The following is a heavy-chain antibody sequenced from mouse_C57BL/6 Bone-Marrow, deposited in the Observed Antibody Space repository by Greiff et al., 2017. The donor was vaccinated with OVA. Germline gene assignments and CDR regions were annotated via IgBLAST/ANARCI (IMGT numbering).Heavy chain of an antibody. CDR1: AYTFPSYG. J-gene: IGHJ4*01. D-gene: IGHD1-1*01. Sequence: GAGLPSPGAPVRLSGRALAYTFPSYGISGWKRRIGRGLGWMGEIYPRSGNTYYNGKFKGNATLTADKSSSTAYMELRSLTSEDSAVYFCAREEVTTVVEGAMDYWGQGTSVTVSS. CDR2: IYPRSGNT. CDR3: AREEVTTVVEGAMDY. V-gene: IGHV1-81*01.